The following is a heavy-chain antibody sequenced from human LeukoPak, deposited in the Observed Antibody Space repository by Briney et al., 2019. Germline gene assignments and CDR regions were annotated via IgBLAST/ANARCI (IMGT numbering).Heavy chain of an antibody. CDR3: ARVFPWGYGAYEVQAFDI. V-gene: IGHV4-59*01. D-gene: IGHD4-17*01. Sequence: SETLSLTCTVSGGSISSYYWSWIRQPPGKGLEWIGYIYYSGSTNYNPSLKSRVTISVDTSKNQFSLKLSSVTAADTAVYYCARVFPWGYGAYEVQAFDIWGQGTMVTVSS. J-gene: IGHJ3*02. CDR1: GGSISSYY. CDR2: IYYSGST.